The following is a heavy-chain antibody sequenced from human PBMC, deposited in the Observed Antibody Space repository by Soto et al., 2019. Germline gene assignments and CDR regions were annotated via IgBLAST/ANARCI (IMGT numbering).Heavy chain of an antibody. J-gene: IGHJ5*02. D-gene: IGHD1-1*01. V-gene: IGHV4-4*07. CDR2: IYATGTT. CDR3: VRDGTKTLRDWFDH. CDR1: GASISGFY. Sequence: SETLSLTCTVSGASISGFYWSWIRKSAGKGLEWIGRIYATGTTDYNPSLKSRVMMSVDTSKKQFSLKLRSVTAADTAVYYCVRDGTKTLRDWFDHWGHGISVTVSS.